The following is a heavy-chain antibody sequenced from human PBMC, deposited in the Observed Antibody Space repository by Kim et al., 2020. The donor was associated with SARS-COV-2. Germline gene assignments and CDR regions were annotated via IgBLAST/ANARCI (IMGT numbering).Heavy chain of an antibody. D-gene: IGHD3-22*01. CDR2: IWYDGSNK. CDR1: GFTFSSYG. J-gene: IGHJ4*02. CDR3: ARDLYYSSGEDPV. Sequence: GGSLRLSCAASGFTFSSYGMHWVRQAPGKGLEWVAVIWYDGSNKYYADSVKGRFTISRDNSKNTLYLQMNSLRAEDTAVYYCARDLYYSSGEDPVWGQGTLVTVSS. V-gene: IGHV3-33*01.